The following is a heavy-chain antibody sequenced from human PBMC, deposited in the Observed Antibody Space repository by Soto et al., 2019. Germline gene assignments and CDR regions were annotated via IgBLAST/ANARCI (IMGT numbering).Heavy chain of an antibody. D-gene: IGHD5-12*01. CDR1: GFSLSTSGMC. Sequence: SGPTLVNPTQTPTLTCTFSGFSLSTSGMCVSWIRQPPGKALEWLALIDWDDDKYYSTSLKTRLTISKDTSKNQVVLTMTNMDPVDTATYYCARIPSGYDFPVFDYWGQGTLVTVSS. CDR3: ARIPSGYDFPVFDY. CDR2: IDWDDDK. J-gene: IGHJ4*02. V-gene: IGHV2-70*01.